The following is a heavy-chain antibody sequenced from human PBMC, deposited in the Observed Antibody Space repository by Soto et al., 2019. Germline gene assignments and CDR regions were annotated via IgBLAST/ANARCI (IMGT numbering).Heavy chain of an antibody. V-gene: IGHV3-66*01. CDR2: IYSGGST. CDR3: AREYGSGGSCYFDY. Sequence: EVQLVESGGGLVQPGGSLRLSCAASGFTVSSNYMSWVRQAPGKGLEWVSVIYSGGSTYYADSVKGRFTISRDNSKNTLYLQMNSLRAEDTAVYYCAREYGSGGSCYFDYWGQGTLVTVSS. D-gene: IGHD2-15*01. CDR1: GFTVSSNY. J-gene: IGHJ4*02.